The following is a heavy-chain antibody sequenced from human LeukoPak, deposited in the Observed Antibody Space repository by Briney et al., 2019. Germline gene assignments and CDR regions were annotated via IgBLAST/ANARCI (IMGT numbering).Heavy chain of an antibody. D-gene: IGHD2-2*01. CDR1: GFTFSSSA. J-gene: IGHJ4*02. CDR2: ISFDGSNK. V-gene: IGHV3-30-3*01. CDR3: ARDPEYQLLYYFDY. Sequence: GGSLRLSCTASGFTFSSSAMHWVRQAPGKGLEWVAVISFDGSNKYYADSVKGRFTISRDNSKNTLYLQMNSLRAEDTAVYYCARDPEYQLLYYFDYWGQGTLVTVSS.